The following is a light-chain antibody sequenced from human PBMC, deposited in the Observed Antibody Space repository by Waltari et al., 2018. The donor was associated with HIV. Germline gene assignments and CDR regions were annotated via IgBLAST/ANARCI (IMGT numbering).Light chain of an antibody. CDR3: AAWDDNLNGL. J-gene: IGLJ3*02. CDR1: RSNIGSNS. Sequence: QSVLTQPPSASGTPGQRVTISCSGRRSNIGSNSVSWYQQLPGTAPRLLIFKNNQRPSVVPDRFSGSKSGTSASLAISGLQAEDEADYYCAAWDDNLNGLFGGGTKLTVL. V-gene: IGLV1-44*01. CDR2: KNN.